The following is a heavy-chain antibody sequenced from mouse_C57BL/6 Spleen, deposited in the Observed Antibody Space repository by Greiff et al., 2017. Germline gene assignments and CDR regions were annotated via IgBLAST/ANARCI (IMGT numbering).Heavy chain of an antibody. CDR1: GFNIKDYY. J-gene: IGHJ4*01. V-gene: IGHV14-2*01. D-gene: IGHD1-1*01. Sequence: EVKLVESGAELVKPGASVKLSCTASGFNIKDYYMHWVKQRTEQGLEWIGRIDPEDGETKYAPKFQGKATITADTSSNTAYLQLSSLTSEDTAVYYCARAFITTNYYAMDYWGQGTSVTVSS. CDR2: IDPEDGET. CDR3: ARAFITTNYYAMDY.